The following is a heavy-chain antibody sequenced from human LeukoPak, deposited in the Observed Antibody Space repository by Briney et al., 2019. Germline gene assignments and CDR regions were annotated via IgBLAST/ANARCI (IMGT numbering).Heavy chain of an antibody. CDR2: ISSSGITI. CDR1: GFTFRTYE. J-gene: IGHJ4*02. D-gene: IGHD6-13*01. V-gene: IGHV3-48*03. Sequence: SGGSLRLSCAAFGFTFRTYEMNWVRQAPGKGLEWVSYISSSGITIYYADSVKGRFTISRDNAKNSLYLQMNSLRADDTAVYYCAREGQNRSSWYSDYWGQGTLVTVSS. CDR3: AREGQNRSSWYSDY.